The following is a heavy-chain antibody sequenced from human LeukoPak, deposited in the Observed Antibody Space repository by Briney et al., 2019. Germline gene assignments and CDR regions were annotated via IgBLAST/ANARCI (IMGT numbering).Heavy chain of an antibody. D-gene: IGHD4-17*01. Sequence: PGESLKISCKGSGYSFTRYWIGWVRQMPGNSLEWRGIIYPGDSDTRYSPAFQGQVTISAAKSINTASQQWSSLKASDTAMYYCARLPLTTGGFDYWGQGTLVTVPS. CDR1: GYSFTRYW. CDR2: IYPGDSDT. CDR3: ARLPLTTGGFDY. V-gene: IGHV5-51*01. J-gene: IGHJ4*02.